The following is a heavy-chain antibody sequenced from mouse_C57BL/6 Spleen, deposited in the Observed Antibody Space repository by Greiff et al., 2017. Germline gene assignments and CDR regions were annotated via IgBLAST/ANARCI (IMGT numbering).Heavy chain of an antibody. D-gene: IGHD1-1*02. Sequence: QVQLQQPGAELVRPGSSVKLSCKASGYTFTSYWMHWVKQRPIQGLEWIGNIDPSDSETHYNQKFKDKATLTVDKSSSTAYMQLSSLTSEDSAVYYCASCGRPYYLDYWGQGTTLTVSS. CDR1: GYTFTSYW. CDR2: IDPSDSET. J-gene: IGHJ2*01. CDR3: ASCGRPYYLDY. V-gene: IGHV1-52*01.